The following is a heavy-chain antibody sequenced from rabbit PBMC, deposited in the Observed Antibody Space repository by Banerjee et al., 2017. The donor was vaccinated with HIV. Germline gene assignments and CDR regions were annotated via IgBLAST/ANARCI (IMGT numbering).Heavy chain of an antibody. CDR3: ARGAGYAYYGYDL. D-gene: IGHD6-1*01. CDR1: GFSFSSTYY. V-gene: IGHV1S45*01. J-gene: IGHJ4*01. CDR2: IYGGSSGST. Sequence: QEQLEESGGDLVKPEGSLTLTCTASGFSFSSTYYMCWVRQAPGKGLEWIACIYGGSSGSTYYASWAKGRFTISKTSSTTVTLQMTSLTAADTATYFCARGAGYAYYGYDLWGPGTLVTVS.